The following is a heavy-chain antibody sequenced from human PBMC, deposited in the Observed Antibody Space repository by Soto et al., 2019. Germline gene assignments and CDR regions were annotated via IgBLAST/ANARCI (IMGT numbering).Heavy chain of an antibody. CDR3: ARVGITGTYYYFDY. V-gene: IGHV4-34*01. J-gene: IGHJ4*02. D-gene: IGHD1-7*01. CDR2: INHSGST. CDR1: GGSFSGYY. Sequence: SETLSLTCAVYGGSFSGYYWSWIRQPPGKGLEWIGEINHSGSTNYNPSLKSRVTISVDTSKNQFSLKLSSVTAADTAVYYCARVGITGTYYYFDYWGQGTLVTVSS.